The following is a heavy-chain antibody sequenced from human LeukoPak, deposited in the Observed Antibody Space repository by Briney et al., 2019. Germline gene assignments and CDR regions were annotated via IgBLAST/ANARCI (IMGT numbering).Heavy chain of an antibody. Sequence: RRASVKVSCKASGYTFTGYYMHWVRQAPGQGLEWMGWMNPNSDGTNYAQKFQGRVTMTRDTSISTAYMELSRLRSDDTAVYYCARDSGMMSSSWQCDYWGQGTLVTVSS. D-gene: IGHD6-13*01. CDR1: GYTFTGYY. CDR2: MNPNSDGT. J-gene: IGHJ4*02. CDR3: ARDSGMMSSSWQCDY. V-gene: IGHV1-2*02.